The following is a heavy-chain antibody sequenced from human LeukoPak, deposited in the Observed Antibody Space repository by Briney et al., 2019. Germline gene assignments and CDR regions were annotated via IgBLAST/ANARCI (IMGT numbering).Heavy chain of an antibody. CDR2: IKQDGSET. J-gene: IGHJ5*02. V-gene: IGHV3-7*01. Sequence: GGSLRLSCAASEFTFSYYWMSWVRQAPGKGLEWVANIKQDGSETFYVDSVKGRFSISRDNAKKSLYLQMNSLRAEDTAVYYCAREYCSGGSCSKAGSDPWGQGTLVTVSS. CDR1: EFTFSYYW. CDR3: AREYCSGGSCSKAGSDP. D-gene: IGHD2-15*01.